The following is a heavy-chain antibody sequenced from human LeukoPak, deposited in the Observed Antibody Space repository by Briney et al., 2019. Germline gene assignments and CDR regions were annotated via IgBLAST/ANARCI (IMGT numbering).Heavy chain of an antibody. CDR2: INSDGSST. CDR3: ARVRGYNYGYNY. CDR1: GFTFSSYW. V-gene: IGHV3-74*01. J-gene: IGHJ4*02. Sequence: GGSLRLSCAASGFTFSSYWMHWVRQAPGKGLVWVSRINSDGSSTNYADSVKGRFTISRDNAKNTLYLQMNRLRAEDTAVYYCARVRGYNYGYNYWGQGTLVTVSS. D-gene: IGHD5-18*01.